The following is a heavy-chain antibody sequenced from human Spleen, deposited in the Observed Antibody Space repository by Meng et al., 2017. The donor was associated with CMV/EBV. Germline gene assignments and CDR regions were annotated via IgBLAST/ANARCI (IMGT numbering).Heavy chain of an antibody. CDR3: AREGPDYGDYNY. CDR2: IGHSGFT. J-gene: IGHJ4*02. CDR1: GGSVSDSSYY. V-gene: IGHV4-39*02. Sequence: QLQLQKAGPGLVKPSETLSLTCTVSGGSVSDSSYYWGWIRQPPGKGLEWIGSIGHSGFTYYTPSLKSRVTVSIDTSRNQFSLWLTSVTAADTAVYYCAREGPDYGDYNYWGQGTLVTVSS. D-gene: IGHD4-17*01.